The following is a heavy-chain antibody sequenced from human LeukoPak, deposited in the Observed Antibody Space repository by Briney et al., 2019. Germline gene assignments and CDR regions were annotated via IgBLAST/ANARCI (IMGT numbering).Heavy chain of an antibody. CDR3: ARYDSSGYYYSWSFDL. CDR1: GYTFTSYG. Sequence: GASVKVSCKASGYTFTSYGISWVRQAPGQGLEWMGWISAYNGNTNYAQKLQGRVTMTTDTSTSTAYMELRSLRSDDTAVYYCARYDSSGYYYSWSFDLWGRGTLVTVSS. D-gene: IGHD3-22*01. J-gene: IGHJ2*01. V-gene: IGHV1-18*01. CDR2: ISAYNGNT.